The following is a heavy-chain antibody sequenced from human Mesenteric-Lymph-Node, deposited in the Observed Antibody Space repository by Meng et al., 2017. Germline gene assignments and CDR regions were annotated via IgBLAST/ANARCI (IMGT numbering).Heavy chain of an antibody. CDR2: IYYSGST. D-gene: IGHD5-18*01. CDR1: GGSASSGAFS. Sequence: QLQLQESGSGLGKPSPTLSLTRAVSGGSASSGAFSWRSIRQPPGKGLELIGHIYYSGSTSYNPSLKSRVTISVDTSNNQFSLKLSSVTAADTAVYYCARVGWRQWSFDLWGRGTLVTVSS. CDR3: ARVGWRQWSFDL. V-gene: IGHV4-30-2*05. J-gene: IGHJ2*01.